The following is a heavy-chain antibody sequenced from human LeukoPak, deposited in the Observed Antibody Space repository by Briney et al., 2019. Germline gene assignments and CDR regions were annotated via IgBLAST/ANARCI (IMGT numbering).Heavy chain of an antibody. CDR2: ISGSGGST. J-gene: IGHJ1*01. D-gene: IGHD3-22*01. V-gene: IGHV3-23*01. CDR1: GFTFSSYA. CDR3: AKAERVTMIVVVSLEYFQH. Sequence: GGSLRLSCAASGFTFSSYAMSWVRQAPGKGLEWVSAISGSGGSTYYADSVKGRFTISRDNSKNTLYLQMNSLRAEDTAVYFCAKAERVTMIVVVSLEYFQHWGQGTLVTVSS.